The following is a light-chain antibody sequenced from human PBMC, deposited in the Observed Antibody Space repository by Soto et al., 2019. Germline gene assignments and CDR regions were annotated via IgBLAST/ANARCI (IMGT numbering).Light chain of an antibody. CDR1: QSLLHIDGKTY. J-gene: IGKJ1*01. V-gene: IGKV2-28*01. CDR3: VQGLRFPWT. Sequence: DIVLTQSPLSLPVTPGEAASLSCRSDQSLLHIDGKTYLHWYLQRPGQSPQLLIFMGSVRASGVADSFSGSASGTLFTLIIRRVDPDHVAVYHCVQGLRFPWTFGQGTKVEIE. CDR2: MGS.